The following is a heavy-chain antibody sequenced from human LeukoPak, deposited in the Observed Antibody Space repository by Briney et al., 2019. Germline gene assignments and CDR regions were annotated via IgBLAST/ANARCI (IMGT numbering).Heavy chain of an antibody. Sequence: SGTLSLTCAVSGASISSSYWWSWVRQRPGKGLEWIGEIHHSGSTKYNPSLKSRVTISVDKSKSQFSLKLSSVTAADTAVYYCAPSPCSGDSCYRFDFWGQGTQVTVSS. J-gene: IGHJ4*02. D-gene: IGHD2-15*01. CDR2: IHHSGST. CDR3: APSPCSGDSCYRFDF. V-gene: IGHV4-4*02. CDR1: GASISSSYW.